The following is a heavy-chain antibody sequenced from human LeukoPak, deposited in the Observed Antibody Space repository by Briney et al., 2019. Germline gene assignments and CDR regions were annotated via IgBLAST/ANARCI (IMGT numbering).Heavy chain of an antibody. CDR3: ARGRNDNGGMFFDS. Sequence: PSETLSLTCTVSGDSMRSFYWGWIRQAPGKGLEWIGFISHSGYTSYSPSLKSRVAISADTSKRHFSLRLSSMTAADTAIYYCARGRNDNGGMFFDSWAQGNLVTVSS. V-gene: IGHV4-59*01. CDR2: ISHSGYT. CDR1: GDSMRSFY. D-gene: IGHD4-23*01. J-gene: IGHJ5*01.